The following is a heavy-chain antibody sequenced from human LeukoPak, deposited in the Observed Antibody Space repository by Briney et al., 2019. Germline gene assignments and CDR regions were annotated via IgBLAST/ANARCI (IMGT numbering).Heavy chain of an antibody. V-gene: IGHV5-51*01. CDR1: GYGFTNYW. CDR2: IYPGDSDT. D-gene: IGHD6-13*01. CDR3: ARPLRYSSIWYYFDY. Sequence: GESLKISCKGCGYGFTNYWIGWVRQMPGKGLEWMGIIYPGDSDTRYSPSFQGQVTISADKSISTAYLQWSSLKASDTAMYYCARPLRYSSIWYYFDYWGQGTLVTVSS. J-gene: IGHJ4*02.